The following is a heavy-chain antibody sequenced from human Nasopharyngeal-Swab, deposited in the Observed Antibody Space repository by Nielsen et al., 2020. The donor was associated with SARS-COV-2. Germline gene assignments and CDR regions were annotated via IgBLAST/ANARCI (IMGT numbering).Heavy chain of an antibody. V-gene: IGHV3-33*01. Sequence: GESLKISCAASGFTFSSYGMHWVRQAPGKVLEWVAVIWYDGSNKYYADSVKGRFTISRDNSKNTLYLQMNSLRAEDTAVYYCARVAGITIFTDTTFDYWGQGTLVTVSS. CDR1: GFTFSSYG. CDR3: ARVAGITIFTDTTFDY. CDR2: IWYDGSNK. D-gene: IGHD3-9*01. J-gene: IGHJ4*02.